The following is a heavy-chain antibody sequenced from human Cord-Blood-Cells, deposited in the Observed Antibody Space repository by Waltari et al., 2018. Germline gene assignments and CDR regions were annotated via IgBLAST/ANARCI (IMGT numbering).Heavy chain of an antibody. CDR1: GFTFSSYE. D-gene: IGHD6-13*01. V-gene: IGHV3-48*03. CDR3: ARDLRAAAGTGGNYFDY. CDR2: ISGRGSTI. Sequence: EVQLVESGGGLVQPGGSLRLSCAASGFTFSSYELNWVRQAPGKGLEWVSYISGRGSTIYDADSVEGRFTISRDNAKNSVYLQMNSLRAEDTGVYYCARDLRAAAGTGGNYFDYWGQGTLVTVSS. J-gene: IGHJ4*02.